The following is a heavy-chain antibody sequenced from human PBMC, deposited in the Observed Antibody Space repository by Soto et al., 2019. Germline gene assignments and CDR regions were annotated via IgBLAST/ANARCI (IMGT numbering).Heavy chain of an antibody. Sequence: QVQLQESGPGLVKPSQTLSLTCTVSGGSISSGAYYWSWIRQHPGKGLEWIGYIYYSGNTYYKPSLKSRVTISGDTSKNQFSLKRSSVTAADTAVYYCARVGLRLGDYFDYWGQGTLVSVSS. CDR1: GGSISSGAYY. D-gene: IGHD3-16*01. CDR2: IYYSGNT. J-gene: IGHJ4*02. V-gene: IGHV4-31*03. CDR3: ARVGLRLGDYFDY.